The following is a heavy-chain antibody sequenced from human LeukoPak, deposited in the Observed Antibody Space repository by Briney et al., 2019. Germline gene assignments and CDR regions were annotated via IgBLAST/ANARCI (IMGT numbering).Heavy chain of an antibody. J-gene: IGHJ4*02. CDR2: IYYSGST. V-gene: IGHV4-39*01. D-gene: IGHD2-2*01. CDR1: GGSISSSSYY. CDR3: ARRGDRSSTSCIIDY. Sequence: SETLSLTCTVSGGSISSSSYYWGWIRQPPGKGLEWIGSIYYSGSTYYNPSLKSRVTISVDTSKNQFSLKLSSVTAADTAVYYCARRGDRSSTSCIIDYWGQGTLVTVSS.